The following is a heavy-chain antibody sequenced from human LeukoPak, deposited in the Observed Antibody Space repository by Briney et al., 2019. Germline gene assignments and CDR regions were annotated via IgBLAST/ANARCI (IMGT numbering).Heavy chain of an antibody. Sequence: GSLRLSCAASGLTFSRYWMHWVRQAPGKGLVWVSRINNDGSSTTYADSVKGRFTISRDTAKNTLFLQMNSLRDEDTAVYYCRAVAGPDDFWGQGTLVSASS. D-gene: IGHD6-19*01. CDR3: RAVAGPDDF. J-gene: IGHJ4*02. CDR2: INNDGSST. CDR1: GLTFSRYW. V-gene: IGHV3-74*01.